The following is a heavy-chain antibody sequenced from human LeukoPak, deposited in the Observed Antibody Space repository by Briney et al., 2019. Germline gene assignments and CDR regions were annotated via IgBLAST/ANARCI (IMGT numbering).Heavy chain of an antibody. CDR3: ARATTHDYSNYQGKRPYYFDY. J-gene: IGHJ4*02. V-gene: IGHV1-69*04. Sequence: SVKVSCKASGGTFSSYAISWVRQAPGQGLEWMGRIIPILGIANYAQKFQGRVTITADKSTSTAYMELSSLRSEDTAVYYCARATTHDYSNYQGKRPYYFDYWGQGTLVTVSS. CDR2: IIPILGIA. D-gene: IGHD4-11*01. CDR1: GGTFSSYA.